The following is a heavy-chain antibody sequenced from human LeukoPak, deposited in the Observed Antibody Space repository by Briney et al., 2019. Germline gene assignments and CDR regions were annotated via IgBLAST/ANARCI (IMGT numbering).Heavy chain of an antibody. CDR1: GFTFSSYG. Sequence: GGSLRLSCAASGFTFSSYGMHWVRQAPGKGLEWVAVISYDGSNKYYADSVKGRFTISRDNSKNTLYLQMNSLRAEDTAVYYCAKGRSPFRDILTGDIDYWGQGTLVTVSS. CDR2: ISYDGSNK. CDR3: AKGRSPFRDILTGDIDY. D-gene: IGHD3-9*01. V-gene: IGHV3-30*18. J-gene: IGHJ4*02.